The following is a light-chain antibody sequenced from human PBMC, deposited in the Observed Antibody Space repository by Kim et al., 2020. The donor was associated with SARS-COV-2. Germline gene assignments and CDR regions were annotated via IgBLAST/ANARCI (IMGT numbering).Light chain of an antibody. V-gene: IGKV3-11*01. CDR3: QQRSNWPLT. J-gene: IGKJ4*01. CDR1: QSVSSY. Sequence: LSPGERATLSGRASQSVSSYLAWYQQKPGQTPRLLIYDASNRATGIPARFSGSGSGTDFTLTISSLEPEDFAVYYCQQRSNWPLTFGGGTKVDIK. CDR2: DAS.